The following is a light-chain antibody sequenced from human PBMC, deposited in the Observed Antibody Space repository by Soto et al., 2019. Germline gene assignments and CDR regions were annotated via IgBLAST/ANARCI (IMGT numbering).Light chain of an antibody. CDR3: TSYTNITTYI. Sequence: QSALTQPASVSASPGQSITLSCTGTSSDIGDYDYVSWYQQHPGKAPKLIIYEVINRPTGVSDRFSGSKSGNTASLTISGLQSEDEADYSCTSYTNITTYIFGTGTKLTVL. CDR2: EVI. V-gene: IGLV2-14*01. J-gene: IGLJ1*01. CDR1: SSDIGDYDY.